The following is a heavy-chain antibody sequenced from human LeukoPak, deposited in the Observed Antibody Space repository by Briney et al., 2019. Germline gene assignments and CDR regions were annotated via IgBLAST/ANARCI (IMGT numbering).Heavy chain of an antibody. CDR1: GFTFSSCW. CDR2: INSDGSST. J-gene: IGHJ4*02. V-gene: IGHV3-74*01. Sequence: GGSLRLSCTASGFTFSSCWMHWVRQAPGKGLVWVSRINSDGSSTSYADSVKGRFTISRDNAKNTLYLQMNSLRAEDTAVYYCASSLVVYFRFGGGQGTLVTVSS. D-gene: IGHD3-10*01. CDR3: ASSLVVYFRFG.